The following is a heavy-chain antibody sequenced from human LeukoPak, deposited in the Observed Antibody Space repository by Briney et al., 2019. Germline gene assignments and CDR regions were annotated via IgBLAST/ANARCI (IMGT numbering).Heavy chain of an antibody. CDR3: ARVTAAAGTH. CDR2: IIPIFGTA. J-gene: IGHJ4*02. CDR1: GGTFSSYA. D-gene: IGHD6-13*01. V-gene: IGHV1-69*13. Sequence: SVKVSCTASGGTFSSYAISWVRQAPGQGLEWMGGIIPIFGTANYAQKFQGRVTITADESTSTAYMELSSLRSEDTAVYYCARVTAAAGTHWGQGTLVTVSS.